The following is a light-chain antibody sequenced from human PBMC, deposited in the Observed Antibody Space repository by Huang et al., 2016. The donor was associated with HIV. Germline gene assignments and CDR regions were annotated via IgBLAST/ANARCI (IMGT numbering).Light chain of an antibody. CDR1: QDIRKY. Sequence: DIQMTQSPSSLSASVGDRVTITCQASQDIRKYLNWYQQKPGRAPKLLIYDSSNLEGGVPSRFRGSGSWTNFTFTISSLHPEDIATYYCQQYDNLYIFGQGTKVEIK. V-gene: IGKV1-33*01. CDR2: DSS. CDR3: QQYDNLYI. J-gene: IGKJ1*01.